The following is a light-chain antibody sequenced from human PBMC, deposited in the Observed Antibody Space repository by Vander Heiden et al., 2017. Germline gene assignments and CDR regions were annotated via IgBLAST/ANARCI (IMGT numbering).Light chain of an antibody. CDR3: CSYTRSSTLV. V-gene: IGLV2-14*01. J-gene: IGLJ1*01. CDR2: EVS. CDR1: SSDIGDHDH. Sequence: QSALTQPASVSGSPGQSITISCTGTSSDIGDHDHVSWYQQHPGKVPKVIIYEVSKRPSGVSNSFSGSKSGNTASLPISGLQAEDDADYYCCSYTRSSTLVFGTGTKVTAL.